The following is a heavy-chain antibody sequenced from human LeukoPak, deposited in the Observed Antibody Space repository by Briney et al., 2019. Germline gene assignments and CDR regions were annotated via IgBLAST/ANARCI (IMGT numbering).Heavy chain of an antibody. CDR2: MSSSDSTI. Sequence: GGSLRLSCGTSGFTFSDYYMSWIRRAPGKGLEWVSYMSSSDSTIYYADSVKGRFTISRDNAKNSLHLQMNSLRAEDTAVYYCARDTGLAGPCDYWGQGTLVTVSS. V-gene: IGHV3-11*01. CDR1: GFTFSDYY. J-gene: IGHJ4*02. CDR3: ARDTGLAGPCDY.